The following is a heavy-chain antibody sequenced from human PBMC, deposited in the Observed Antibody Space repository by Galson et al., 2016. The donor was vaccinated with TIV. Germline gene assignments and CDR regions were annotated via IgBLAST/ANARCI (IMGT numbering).Heavy chain of an antibody. D-gene: IGHD5-24*01. J-gene: IGHJ5*02. V-gene: IGHV1-69*15. Sequence: SGDTFNSYAINWVRQAPGQGLEWVGRALPMFGTSNYAEEFQDRVTITADESMSTAYMELSSLTSDDTAVYYCAISSRRDRYGHTNWFDPWGQGTLVTVSS. CDR2: ALPMFGTS. CDR1: GDTFNSYA. CDR3: AISSRRDRYGHTNWFDP.